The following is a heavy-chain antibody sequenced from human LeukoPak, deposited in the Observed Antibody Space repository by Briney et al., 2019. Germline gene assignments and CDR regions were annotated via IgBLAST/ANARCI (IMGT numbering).Heavy chain of an antibody. CDR2: IYTSGST. Sequence: PSETLSLTCAVSGGSISSGGYSWSWIRQPAGKGLEWIGRIYTSGSTNYNPSLKSRVTISVDTSKNQFSLKLSSVTAADTAVYYCARAYCSGGSCYSPSQYFDYWGQGTLVTVSS. V-gene: IGHV4-61*02. J-gene: IGHJ4*02. D-gene: IGHD2-15*01. CDR1: GGSISSGGYS. CDR3: ARAYCSGGSCYSPSQYFDY.